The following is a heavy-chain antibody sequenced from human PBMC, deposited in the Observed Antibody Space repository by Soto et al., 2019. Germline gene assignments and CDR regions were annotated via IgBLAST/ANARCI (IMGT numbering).Heavy chain of an antibody. D-gene: IGHD3-16*01. J-gene: IGHJ4*02. CDR3: AREGGGYYFDY. CDR1: GFTFRSYA. V-gene: IGHV3-64*01. Sequence: GGSLRLSCAASGFTFRSYALHWVRQAPGTGLEYVSALSSNGGSTYYANSVKGRFTISRDNSKNTLYLQMGSLRAEDMAVYYCAREGGGYYFDYWGQGTLVTVSS. CDR2: LSSNGGST.